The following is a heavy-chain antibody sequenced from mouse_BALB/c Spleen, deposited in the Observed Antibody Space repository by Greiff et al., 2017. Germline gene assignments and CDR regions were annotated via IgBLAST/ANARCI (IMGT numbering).Heavy chain of an antibody. D-gene: IGHD1-2*01. V-gene: IGHV14-3*02. CDR1: GFNIKDTY. Sequence: EVKLMESGAELVKPGASVKLSCTASGFNIKDTYMHWVKQRPEQGLEWIGRIDPANGNTKYDPKFQGKATITADTSSNTAYLQLSSLTSEDTAVYYCARDDGYDAYWGQGTLVTVSA. CDR3: ARDDGYDAY. J-gene: IGHJ3*01. CDR2: IDPANGNT.